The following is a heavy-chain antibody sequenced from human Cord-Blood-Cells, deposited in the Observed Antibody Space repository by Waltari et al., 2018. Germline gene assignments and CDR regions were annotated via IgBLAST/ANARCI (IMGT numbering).Heavy chain of an antibody. V-gene: IGHV4-4*02. CDR2: IYHSGST. CDR1: GGSISSSNW. Sequence: QVQLQESGPGLVKPSGTLSLTCAVSGGSISSSNWWSWVRQPPGKWLEWIGEIYHSGSTNYTPALKSRVTISVDKSKNQFALKLSSVTAADTAVYYCARDRGIAARRGAFDIWGQGTMVTVSS. J-gene: IGHJ3*02. CDR3: ARDRGIAARRGAFDI. D-gene: IGHD6-6*01.